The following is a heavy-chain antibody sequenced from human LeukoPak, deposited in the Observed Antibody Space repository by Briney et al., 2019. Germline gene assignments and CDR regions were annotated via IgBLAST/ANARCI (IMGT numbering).Heavy chain of an antibody. D-gene: IGHD1-26*01. J-gene: IGHJ4*02. Sequence: ASVKVSCKASGYTFTDYYMNWVRQAPGQGLEWMGWINPNSGGTNSAQKFRGRVTMTRDTSISTAYMELNRLTSDDTAVYYCAAYSGSYGGSFDYWGQGTLVTVSS. CDR1: GYTFTDYY. V-gene: IGHV1-2*02. CDR2: INPNSGGT. CDR3: AAYSGSYGGSFDY.